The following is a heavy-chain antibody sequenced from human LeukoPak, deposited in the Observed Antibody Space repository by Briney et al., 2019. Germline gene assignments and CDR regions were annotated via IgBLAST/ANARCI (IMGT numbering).Heavy chain of an antibody. CDR3: TRDMIRGVPDYIDY. V-gene: IGHV3-30-3*01. CDR1: GFTFSSYA. J-gene: IGHJ4*02. Sequence: PGGSLRLSCAASGFTFSSYAMHWVRQAPGKGLEWVAVISYDGSNKYYADSVKGRFTISRDNSKNTLCLQMNSLRIEDTGFYYCTRDMIRGVPDYIDYWGQGTLVTVSS. D-gene: IGHD3-10*01. CDR2: ISYDGSNK.